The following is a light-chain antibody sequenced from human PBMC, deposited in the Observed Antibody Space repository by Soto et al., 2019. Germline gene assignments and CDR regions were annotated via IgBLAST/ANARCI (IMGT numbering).Light chain of an antibody. Sequence: EIVLTQSPGTLSLSPGERATLSCRASQSVSSSFLAWYQQKPGQAPRLLIYGASIRATGIPDRFTGSGSGTDFTLTISRLEPDDFAVYYCQQYDTSPTFGQGTQLEIK. CDR3: QQYDTSPT. V-gene: IGKV3-20*01. CDR2: GAS. CDR1: QSVSSSF. J-gene: IGKJ2*01.